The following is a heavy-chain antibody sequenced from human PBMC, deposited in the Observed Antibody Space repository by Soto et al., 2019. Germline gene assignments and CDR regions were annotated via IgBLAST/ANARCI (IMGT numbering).Heavy chain of an antibody. D-gene: IGHD2-2*03. J-gene: IGHJ4*02. CDR2: IYHSWST. Sequence: QVQLRESGPGLVKTSGTLSLTCAVSGVSISTITWWSWVRQPPGKGLQWIGEIYHSWSTNYNPSLKSRVTISVDKSKHQFSLELSSVTAADTAVYYCARDLGSCSSTSCRPFDYWGQGTLVTVSS. V-gene: IGHV4-4*02. CDR1: GVSISTITW. CDR3: ARDLGSCSSTSCRPFDY.